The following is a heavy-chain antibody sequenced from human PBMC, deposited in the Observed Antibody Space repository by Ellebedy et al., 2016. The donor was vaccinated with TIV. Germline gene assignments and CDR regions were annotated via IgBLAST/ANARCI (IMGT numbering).Heavy chain of an antibody. V-gene: IGHV3-7*01. Sequence: GGSLRLXXVASGLTFTTSWMNWVRQAPGKGLEWVGYVHPDGNERSYGASVKGRFTISRDNTKNSLYLQMDSLRAEDTAVYYCARDVAYNSFDYWGQGTLVTVSS. CDR2: VHPDGNER. CDR3: ARDVAYNSFDY. D-gene: IGHD5-24*01. J-gene: IGHJ4*02. CDR1: GLTFTTSW.